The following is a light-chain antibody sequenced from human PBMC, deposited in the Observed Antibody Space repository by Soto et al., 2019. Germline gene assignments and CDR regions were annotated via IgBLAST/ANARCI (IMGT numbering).Light chain of an antibody. V-gene: IGKV1-5*03. J-gene: IGKJ1*01. CDR1: QSISSW. CDR3: QQYNSYSWT. CDR2: KAS. Sequence: DIPMTQSPSTLSASVGDRVTITCRASQSISSWLAWYQQKPGKAPKRLIYKASSLESEVPSRCSGSGSGTECTLTISSLQPDDFATYYCQQYNSYSWTFGQGTKVEIK.